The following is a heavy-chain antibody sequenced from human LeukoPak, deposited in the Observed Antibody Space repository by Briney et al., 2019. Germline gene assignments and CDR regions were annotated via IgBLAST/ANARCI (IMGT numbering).Heavy chain of an antibody. D-gene: IGHD6-13*01. Sequence: PSETLSLTCTVSGGSISSSSYYWGWIRQPPGKGLEWIGSIYYSGSTYYNPFLKSRVTISVDTSKNQFSLKLSSVTAADTAVYYCARAGGYSSSRIDYWGQGTLVTVSS. CDR3: ARAGGYSSSRIDY. V-gene: IGHV4-39*07. J-gene: IGHJ4*02. CDR1: GGSISSSSYY. CDR2: IYYSGST.